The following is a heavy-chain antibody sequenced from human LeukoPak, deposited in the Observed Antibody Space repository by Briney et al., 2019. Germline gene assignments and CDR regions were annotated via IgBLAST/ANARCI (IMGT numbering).Heavy chain of an antibody. J-gene: IGHJ5*02. CDR2: VSAYNGNT. CDR1: GYNFISYV. D-gene: IGHD6-13*01. V-gene: IGHV1-18*01. Sequence: ASVKVSFKASGYNFISYVISWVRQAPGQELDWMGLVSAYNGNTNCAENLHGRVTMTTDTSSGTAYMEMSSLRSDDKGVYYCARDPRHNGSKGYSTTYYWLDHWGQGTLVTVSS. CDR3: ARDPRHNGSKGYSTTYYWLDH.